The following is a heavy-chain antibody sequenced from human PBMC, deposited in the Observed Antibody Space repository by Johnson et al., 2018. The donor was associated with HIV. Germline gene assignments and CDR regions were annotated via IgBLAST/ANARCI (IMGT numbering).Heavy chain of an antibody. D-gene: IGHD2-21*01. CDR2: ISGSGGST. CDR1: GFTFDDYA. Sequence: VQLVESGGGSVQPGRSLRLSCAASGFTFDDYAMHWVRQAPGKGLEWVSAISGSGGSTYYADSVKGRFTISRDNAKASVSLRMNSLRAEDTAVYYCARDPITPYERGPDAFDVWGQGTMVTVSS. J-gene: IGHJ3*01. V-gene: IGHV3-9*01. CDR3: ARDPITPYERGPDAFDV.